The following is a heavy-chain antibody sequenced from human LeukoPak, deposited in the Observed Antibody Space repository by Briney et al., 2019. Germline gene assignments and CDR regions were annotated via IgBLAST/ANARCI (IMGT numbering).Heavy chain of an antibody. CDR1: GFIFNNYA. D-gene: IGHD1-26*01. CDR3: AKGRGWEASYYYYYMDV. CDR2: ISASGLVT. V-gene: IGHV3-23*01. J-gene: IGHJ6*03. Sequence: GGSLRLSCAASGFIFNNYAMNWIRQAPGKGLEWVSGISASGLVTYYADSVKGRFTISRDSSKNTLYLQMNSLRAEDTAVYYCAKGRGWEASYYYYYMDVWGKGTTVTISS.